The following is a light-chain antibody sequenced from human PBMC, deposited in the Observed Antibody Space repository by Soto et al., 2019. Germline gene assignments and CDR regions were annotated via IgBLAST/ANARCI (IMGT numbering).Light chain of an antibody. CDR2: SAS. V-gene: IGKV1-9*01. J-gene: IGKJ4*01. CDR1: QALSNY. Sequence: DIQMTQSPSSLSASVGDRVTITCQASQALSNYLAWYQQKPGKAPDLLIYSASTLQSGVPSRFSGSGSETEFSLTIRALQPEDFATYYCQQLSRYPLTFGGGTKVDIK. CDR3: QQLSRYPLT.